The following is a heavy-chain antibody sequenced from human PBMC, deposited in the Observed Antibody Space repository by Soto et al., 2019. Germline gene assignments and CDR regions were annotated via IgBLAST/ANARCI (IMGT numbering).Heavy chain of an antibody. V-gene: IGHV1-8*01. CDR1: GYTFTSYD. Sequence: QVQLVQSGAEVKKPGASVKVSCKASGYTFTSYDINWVRQATGQGLEWMGWMNPNSDNTGYAQKFQGRLTMTRNTPKSASYVQLSSLISEDAAGYYGAGRRGGGYFDYWGQGILVTVSS. J-gene: IGHJ4*02. D-gene: IGHD3-16*01. CDR2: MNPNSDNT. CDR3: AGRRGGGYFDY.